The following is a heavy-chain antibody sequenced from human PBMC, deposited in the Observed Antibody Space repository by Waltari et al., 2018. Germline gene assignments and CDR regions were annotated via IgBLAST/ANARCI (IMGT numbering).Heavy chain of an antibody. J-gene: IGHJ4*02. Sequence: QVQLQQWGAGLLKPSETLSLTCAVYGGSFSGYYWSWIRQPPGKGLEWVGEIKQRGSTNYNPSLKSRDTISVDTSKNQLSLKLSSVTAADTAVYYCARVKDYIWGSYRYIDYWGQGTLVTVSS. D-gene: IGHD3-16*02. CDR1: GGSFSGYY. CDR2: IKQRGST. V-gene: IGHV4-34*01. CDR3: ARVKDYIWGSYRYIDY.